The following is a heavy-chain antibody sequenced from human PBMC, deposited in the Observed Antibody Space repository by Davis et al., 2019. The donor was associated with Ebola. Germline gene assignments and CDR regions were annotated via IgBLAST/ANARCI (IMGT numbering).Heavy chain of an antibody. D-gene: IGHD3-3*01. CDR3: ARDRRGFFWSGQQEDYYYYYYMDV. J-gene: IGHJ6*03. CDR1: GGSISSYY. Sequence: PGGSLRLSCTVSGGSISSYYWSWIRQPPGKGLEWIGYIYYSGSTNYNPSLKSRVTISVDTSKNQFSLKLSSVTAADTAVYYCARDRRGFFWSGQQEDYYYYYYMDVWGKGTTVTVSS. CDR2: IYYSGST. V-gene: IGHV4-59*01.